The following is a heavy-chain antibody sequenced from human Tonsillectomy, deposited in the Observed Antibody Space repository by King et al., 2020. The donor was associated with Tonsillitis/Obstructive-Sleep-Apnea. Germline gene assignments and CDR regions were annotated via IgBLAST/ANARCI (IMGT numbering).Heavy chain of an antibody. Sequence: VQLQESGPGLVKPSETLSLTCTVSGGSISTYYWSWIRQPPGKGLEWVGYIYYSGSTNYNPSLKSRVTISVDTSKNQFSLKLSSVTAADSAVYYCARLTSYDFWRGITDHYYMDVWGKGTTVTVSS. V-gene: IGHV4-59*08. CDR1: GGSISTYY. J-gene: IGHJ6*03. CDR3: ARLTSYDFWRGITDHYYMDV. CDR2: IYYSGST. D-gene: IGHD3-3*01.